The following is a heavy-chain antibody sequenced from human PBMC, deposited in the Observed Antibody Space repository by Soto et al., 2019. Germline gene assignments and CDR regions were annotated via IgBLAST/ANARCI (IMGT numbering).Heavy chain of an antibody. CDR3: ARGSDYDISWHPYSGMDV. D-gene: IGHD3-9*01. CDR2: ISSSSSTI. V-gene: IGHV3-48*02. Sequence: PGGALRLSGAGSGFTFSSYSMKAVRQAPGKGLEGVSYISSSSSTIYYADSVKGRFTISRDNAKNPLDVQMNSVRDEDTAVYYCARGSDYDISWHPYSGMDVWGQGTTVPVSS. CDR1: GFTFSSYS. J-gene: IGHJ6*02.